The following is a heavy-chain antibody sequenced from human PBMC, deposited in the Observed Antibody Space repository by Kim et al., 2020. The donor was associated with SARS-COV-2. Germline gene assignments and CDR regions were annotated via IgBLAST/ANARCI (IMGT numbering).Heavy chain of an antibody. CDR2: GNGKT. V-gene: IGHV1-3*01. J-gene: IGHJ4*02. Sequence: GNGKTIYSQKFQGRVTFTTETSANTAYMELSFLRSEDSAVYYCLGGFYFDYWGQGTLVTVSS. D-gene: IGHD3-16*01. CDR3: LGGFYFDY.